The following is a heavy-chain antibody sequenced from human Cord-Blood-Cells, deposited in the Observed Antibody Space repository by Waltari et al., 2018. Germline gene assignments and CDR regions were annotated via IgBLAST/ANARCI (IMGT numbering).Heavy chain of an antibody. CDR1: GYSFTSYW. CDR3: ARQGCSSTSCYNGLDP. V-gene: IGHV5-51*01. J-gene: IGHJ5*02. D-gene: IGHD2-2*01. CDR2: IYPGDSDT. Sequence: EVQLVQSGAAVKKPGESLKISCKGSGYSFTSYWIGWVRSMPGKGLEWMGIIYPGDSDTRYSPSFQGQVTISADKSISTAYLQWSSLKASDTAMYYCARQGCSSTSCYNGLDPWGQGTLVTVSS.